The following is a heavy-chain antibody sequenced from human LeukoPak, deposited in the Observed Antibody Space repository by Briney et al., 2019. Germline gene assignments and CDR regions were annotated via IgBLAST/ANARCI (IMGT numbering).Heavy chain of an antibody. J-gene: IGHJ4*02. Sequence: PGASVKVSCKASGGTFRSYAISWVRQAPRQGLEWMGGIIPIFDTADNAQKFQGRLTITADESTSTAYMELSSLRAEDTAVYYCARDLLGSATSYSSGAWDYWGQGTLVTVSS. CDR3: ARDLLGSATSYSSGAWDY. V-gene: IGHV1-69*01. CDR1: GGTFRSYA. D-gene: IGHD3-9*01. CDR2: IIPIFDTA.